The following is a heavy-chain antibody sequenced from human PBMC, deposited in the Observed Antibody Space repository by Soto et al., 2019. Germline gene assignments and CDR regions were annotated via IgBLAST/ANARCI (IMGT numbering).Heavy chain of an antibody. J-gene: IGHJ4*02. CDR2: INHSGST. D-gene: IGHD3-3*01. Sequence: SETLSLTYTVSGGSISSFYWSWIRQPPGKGLEWIGEINHSGSTNYNPSLKSRVTISVDTSKNQFSLKLSSVTAADTAVYYCARGRITILYYWGQGTLVTVSS. CDR3: ARGRITILYY. V-gene: IGHV4-34*01. CDR1: GGSISSFY.